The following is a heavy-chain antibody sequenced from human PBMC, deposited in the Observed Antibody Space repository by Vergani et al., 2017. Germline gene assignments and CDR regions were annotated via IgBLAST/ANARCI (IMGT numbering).Heavy chain of an antibody. CDR1: GYTFTSYG. D-gene: IGHD3-3*01. CDR3: ARGGYFWSGYSPDYGMDV. CDR2: MNPNSGKT. Sequence: QVQLVQSGAEVKKPGASVKVSCKASGYTFTSYGISWVRQAPGQGLEWMGWMNPNSGKTGYAQKFQGRVTMTRTTSISTAYMALSSLRSEDTAVYYCARGGYFWSGYSPDYGMDVWGQGTTVTVSS. J-gene: IGHJ6*02. V-gene: IGHV1-8*02.